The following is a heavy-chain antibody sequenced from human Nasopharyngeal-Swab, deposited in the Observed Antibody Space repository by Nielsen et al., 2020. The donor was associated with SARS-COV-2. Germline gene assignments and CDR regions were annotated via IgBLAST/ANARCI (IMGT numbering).Heavy chain of an antibody. Sequence: ASVKVSCKASGYTFTGYYMHWVRQAPGQGLEWMGRINPSGGSTSYAQKFQGRVTMTRDTSTSTVYMELSSLRSEDTAVYYCARGGVDTAMAYYGMDVWGQGTTVTVSS. CDR1: GYTFTGYY. CDR3: ARGGVDTAMAYYGMDV. D-gene: IGHD5-18*01. CDR2: INPSGGST. V-gene: IGHV1-46*01. J-gene: IGHJ6*02.